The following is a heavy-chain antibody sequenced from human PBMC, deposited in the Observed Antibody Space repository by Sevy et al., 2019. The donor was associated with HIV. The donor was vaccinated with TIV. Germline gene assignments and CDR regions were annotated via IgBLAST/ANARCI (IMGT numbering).Heavy chain of an antibody. CDR3: AHRRSRGINITEFDY. CDR2: IFGDDDT. CDR1: GFSFTSSGVG. V-gene: IGHV2-5*02. D-gene: IGHD3-3*02. J-gene: IGHJ4*02. Sequence: SGPTLVNPTETLTLTCTFSGFSFTSSGVGVGWIRQSPGKAPEWLAVIFGDDDTRYSPSLKNRLTITRDTPKDQVVLTMTNMDPVDTGTYYCAHRRSRGINITEFDYWGQGTMVTVSS.